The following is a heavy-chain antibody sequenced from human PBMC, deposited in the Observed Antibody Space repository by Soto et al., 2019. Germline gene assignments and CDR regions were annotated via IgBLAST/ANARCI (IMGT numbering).Heavy chain of an antibody. V-gene: IGHV1-69*01. CDR3: ARDAVWSGYSYGMDV. D-gene: IGHD3-3*01. CDR2: IIPIFGTA. CDR1: GGTFSSYA. J-gene: IGHJ6*02. Sequence: QVQLVQSGAEVKKPGSSVKVSCKASGGTFSSYAISWGRQSPGQGLELMGGIIPIFGTANYAQKLQGRVTITADESTSTAYMELSSLRSEDTAVYYCARDAVWSGYSYGMDVWGQGTTVTVSS.